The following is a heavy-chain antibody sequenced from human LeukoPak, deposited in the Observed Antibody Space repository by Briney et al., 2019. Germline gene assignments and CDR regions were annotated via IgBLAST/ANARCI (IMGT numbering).Heavy chain of an antibody. CDR2: ISSNGGST. D-gene: IGHD2-15*01. CDR1: GFTFSSYA. CDR3: VKIPREVAAH. J-gene: IGHJ4*02. V-gene: IGHV3-64D*06. Sequence: GGSLRLSCSASGFTFSSYAMHWARQAPGKGLEYVSAISSNGGSTYYADSVKGRFTISRDNSKSTLYLEMSSLRAEDTAVYYCVKIPREVAAHWGQGTLVTVSS.